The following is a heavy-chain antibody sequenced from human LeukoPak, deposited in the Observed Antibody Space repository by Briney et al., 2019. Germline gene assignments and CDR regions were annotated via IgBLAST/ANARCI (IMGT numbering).Heavy chain of an antibody. CDR2: MNPNSGNT. D-gene: IGHD2-8*01. J-gene: IGHJ6*03. CDR3: ARAGGTNAVDDYMDV. V-gene: IGHV1-8*01. CDR1: GYTFTSYD. Sequence: ASVKVSCKASGYTFTSYDINWVRQATGQGLEWMGWMNPNSGNTGYALKFQGRVTMTRNTSISTAYMELSSLRSEDTAVYYCARAGGTNAVDDYMDVWGKGTTVTVSS.